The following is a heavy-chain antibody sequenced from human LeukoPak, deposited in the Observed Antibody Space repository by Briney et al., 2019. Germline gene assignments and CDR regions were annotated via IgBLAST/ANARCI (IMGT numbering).Heavy chain of an antibody. V-gene: IGHV4-59*01. D-gene: IGHD3-16*01. CDR1: GDSISSSY. J-gene: IGHJ4*02. CDR2: IYYSGTPT. CDR3: ARDSRGGGPDFDY. Sequence: SETLSLTCTVSGDSISSSYWAWIRQPPGEGLEWIGYIYYSGTPTSYNPSLKSRVTISIDTSRNQFSLKLSSVIAADTAVYYCARDSRGGGPDFDYWGQGTLVTVSS.